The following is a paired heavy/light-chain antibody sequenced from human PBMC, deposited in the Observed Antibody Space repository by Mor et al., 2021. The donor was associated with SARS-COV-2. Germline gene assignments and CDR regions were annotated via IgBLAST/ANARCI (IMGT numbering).Heavy chain of an antibody. D-gene: IGHD3-16*01. CDR1: GETIRGHY. CDR3: ARDSFGTY. Sequence: QVQLQESGPGLVKPSETLFLTCTVSGETIRGHYWNWIRQSPGKGLEWIGYIYYSGSSNYNPALKSRVTMSVDTSKNQFSLRLTSVTAADTAVYYCARDSFGTYWGQGTLVTVSS. J-gene: IGHJ4*02. CDR2: IYYSGSS. V-gene: IGHV4-59*11.
Light chain of an antibody. V-gene: IGKV1-16*01. J-gene: IGKJ1*01. Sequence: DIQMTQSPSSLSASVGDRVTITCRASQDINNYLAWFQQKPGKAPKSLMYAASTLQSGVPSRFSGSGSGTDFTLTISSLQPEDFATYYCQQYNSYPRTFGRGTKVEIK. CDR3: QQYNSYPRT. CDR2: AAS. CDR1: QDINNY.